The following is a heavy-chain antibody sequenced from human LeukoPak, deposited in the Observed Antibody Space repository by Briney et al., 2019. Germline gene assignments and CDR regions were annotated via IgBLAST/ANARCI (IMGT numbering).Heavy chain of an antibody. J-gene: IGHJ2*01. V-gene: IGHV4-39*07. Sequence: PSETLSLTCTVSGGSISTNYCWTWIRQPPGKGPEWIGTIYNSDNTYYNPSLSGRVTVSMDTSKNQFSLRVTSVTAADTAVYYCASLGYCSSTSCPRSYFDLWGRGTLVTVSS. D-gene: IGHD2-2*01. CDR2: IYNSDNT. CDR3: ASLGYCSSTSCPRSYFDL. CDR1: GGSISTNYC.